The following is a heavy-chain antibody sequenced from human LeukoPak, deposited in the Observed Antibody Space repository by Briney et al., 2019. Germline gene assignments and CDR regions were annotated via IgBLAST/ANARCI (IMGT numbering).Heavy chain of an antibody. CDR2: VSASGAST. D-gene: IGHD2-21*02. CDR3: AREHTAWYVDY. Sequence: GGSLRLSCAASGFSFSNYGMSWVRQAPGKGLEWVSGVSASGASTYSEDSVKGRFIISRDNSKNTVFLQMNSLRAEDTAVYYCAREHTAWYVDYWGQGILVTVSS. CDR1: GFSFSNYG. V-gene: IGHV3-23*01. J-gene: IGHJ4*02.